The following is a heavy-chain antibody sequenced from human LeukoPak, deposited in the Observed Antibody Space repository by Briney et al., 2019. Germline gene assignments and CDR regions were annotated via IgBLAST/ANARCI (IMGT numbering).Heavy chain of an antibody. J-gene: IGHJ5*02. Sequence: GASVKVSCKASGYIFISYGFSWVRQAPGQGLEWKGWISNYNGNTNYAEKFRGRFTMTIDRSTTTSYMELRSLRSDDTAVYYCARDLAWGADLMGPTEDWLDPWGQGTLVTVSS. CDR3: ARDLAWGADLMGPTEDWLDP. V-gene: IGHV1-18*01. CDR2: ISNYNGNT. D-gene: IGHD1-26*01. CDR1: GYIFISYG.